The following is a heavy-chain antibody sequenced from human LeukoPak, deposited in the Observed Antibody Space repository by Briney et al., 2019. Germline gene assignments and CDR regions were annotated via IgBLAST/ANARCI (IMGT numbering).Heavy chain of an antibody. V-gene: IGHV4-39*01. CDR1: GDSLTTSFYF. Sequence: SETLSLTCSVSGDSLTTSFYFWGWVRQPPGKALEWIGSIYYTGTTYYNPSLKNRVIMSEDTSKNQFYLQMTSVTAADTALYFCARHSKIVLATGWFDPWGQGVLVTVSS. D-gene: IGHD3-16*02. CDR2: IYYTGTT. CDR3: ARHSKIVLATGWFDP. J-gene: IGHJ5*02.